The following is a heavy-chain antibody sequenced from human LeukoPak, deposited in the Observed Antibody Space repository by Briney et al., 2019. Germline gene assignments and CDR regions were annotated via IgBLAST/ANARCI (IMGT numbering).Heavy chain of an antibody. D-gene: IGHD2-2*01. J-gene: IGHJ6*02. CDR3: AREYCSSTSCSGGVYYYYYGMDV. CDR1: GGTFSSYA. Sequence: SVKVSCKASGGTFSSYAISWVRQAPGQGLEWMGGIIPIFGTANYAQKFQGRVTITADESTSTAYMELSSLRSEDTAVYYCAREYCSSTSCSGGVYYYYYGMDVWGQGTTVTDSS. V-gene: IGHV1-69*13. CDR2: IIPIFGTA.